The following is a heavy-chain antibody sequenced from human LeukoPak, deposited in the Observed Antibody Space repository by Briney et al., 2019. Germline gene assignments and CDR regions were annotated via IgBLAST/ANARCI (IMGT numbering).Heavy chain of an antibody. CDR1: GFTFSSSA. Sequence: PGGSLRLSCAASGFTFSSSAMSWVRQVPGKGLEWVSGISASGGSTYYADSVRGRLTISRDNSKNTLYVQMNSLRDEDTAVYYCARSDITGDYWGQGTLVTVSS. D-gene: IGHD3-3*01. CDR3: ARSDITGDY. J-gene: IGHJ4*02. CDR2: ISASGGST. V-gene: IGHV3-23*01.